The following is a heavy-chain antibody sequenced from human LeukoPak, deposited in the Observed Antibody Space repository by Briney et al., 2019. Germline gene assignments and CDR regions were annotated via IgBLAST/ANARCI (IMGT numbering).Heavy chain of an antibody. Sequence: QAGRSLRLSCAASGFTFSSYGMRWVRQAPGKGLEWVAVISYDGSNKYYADSVKGRFTISRDNSKNTLYLQMNSLRAEDTAVYYCAKDITPLRLYDSSGYYYGLYYYYGMDVWGQGTTVTVSS. CDR1: GFTFSSYG. CDR3: AKDITPLRLYDSSGYYYGLYYYYGMDV. J-gene: IGHJ6*02. V-gene: IGHV3-30*18. CDR2: ISYDGSNK. D-gene: IGHD3-22*01.